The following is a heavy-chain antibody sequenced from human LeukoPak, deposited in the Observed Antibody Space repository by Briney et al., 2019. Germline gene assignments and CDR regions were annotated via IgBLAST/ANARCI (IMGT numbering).Heavy chain of an antibody. CDR1: GHSPTRGYY. J-gene: IGHJ4*02. V-gene: IGHV4-38-2*01. CDR2: FLQSHSS. CDR3: ATVLSVPYLLDS. D-gene: IGHD3-10*01. Sequence: SETLSLTCALSGHSPTRGYYWAWSRSPQGKGLEWLATFLQSHSSFYNASLESRVTVSLDTSKSHFSLNLTSVTAPDTAVYYCATVLSVPYLLDSWGRGTQVTLSS.